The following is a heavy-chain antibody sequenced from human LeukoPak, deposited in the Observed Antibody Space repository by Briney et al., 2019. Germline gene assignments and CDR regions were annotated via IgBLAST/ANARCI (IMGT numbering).Heavy chain of an antibody. V-gene: IGHV3-23*01. D-gene: IGHD4-23*01. J-gene: IGHJ4*02. CDR2: ISGSGGST. Sequence: GGSLRLSCAASGFTFSSYAMSWVRQAPGKGLEWVSTISGSGGSTYYADSVKGRFTISRDNSKNTLYLQMNSLRAEDTAVYSCAKMVWGTVVTQFDYWGQGTLVTVSS. CDR3: AKMVWGTVVTQFDY. CDR1: GFTFSSYA.